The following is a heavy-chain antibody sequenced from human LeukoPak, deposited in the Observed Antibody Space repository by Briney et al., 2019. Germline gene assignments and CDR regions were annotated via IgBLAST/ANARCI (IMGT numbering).Heavy chain of an antibody. D-gene: IGHD2-8*01. CDR3: ARDSDGLDY. J-gene: IGHJ4*02. Sequence: SETLSLTRTVSGGSISTYYWGWVRQPPGKGLEWIGYMYNSGSTKYNPSLESRVTISVDTSKNQFSLKLSSVTAADTAVYYCARDSDGLDYWGQGTLVTVSS. CDR2: MYNSGST. CDR1: GGSISTYY. V-gene: IGHV4-59*01.